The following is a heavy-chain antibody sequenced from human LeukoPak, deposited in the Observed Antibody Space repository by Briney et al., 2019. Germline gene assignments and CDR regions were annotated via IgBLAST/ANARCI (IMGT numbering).Heavy chain of an antibody. J-gene: IGHJ4*02. CDR2: IYHSGST. CDR1: GGSISSGGYA. Sequence: SQTLSLTCAVSGGSISSGGYAWSWIRQPPGKGLEWIGYIYHSGSTYYNPSLKSRVTISVDRSKNQFSLKLSSVTAADTAVYYCARAQADYYDSTETYYFDYWGQGTLVTVSS. CDR3: ARAQADYYDSTETYYFDY. D-gene: IGHD3-22*01. V-gene: IGHV4-30-2*01.